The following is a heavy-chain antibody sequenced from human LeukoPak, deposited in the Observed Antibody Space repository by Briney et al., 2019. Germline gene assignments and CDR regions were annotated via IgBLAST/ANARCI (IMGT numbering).Heavy chain of an antibody. CDR2: IIPIFGTA. J-gene: IGHJ4*02. CDR3: ARADLYYGSGSYYNTLDY. CDR1: GGTFSSYA. D-gene: IGHD3-10*01. V-gene: IGHV1-69*13. Sequence: RVSVKVSCKASGGTFSSYAISWVRQAPGQGLEWMGGIIPIFGTANYAQKFQGRVTITADESTSTAYMELSSLRSEDTAVYYCARADLYYGSGSYYNTLDYWGQGTLVTVSS.